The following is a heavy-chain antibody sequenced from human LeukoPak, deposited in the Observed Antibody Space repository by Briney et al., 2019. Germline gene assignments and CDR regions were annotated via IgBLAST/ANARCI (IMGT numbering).Heavy chain of an antibody. CDR3: AKDLPAAATGLHY. V-gene: IGHV3-30*02. CDR2: IRYDGSNK. Sequence: GGSLRLSCAASGFTFSKYGMHWVRQAPGKGLEWVAFIRYDGSNKFYTDSVKGRFTISRDNSKNTMYLQMNSLRAEDTALYYCAKDLPAAATGLHYWGQGTLVTVSS. D-gene: IGHD6-13*01. CDR1: GFTFSKYG. J-gene: IGHJ4*02.